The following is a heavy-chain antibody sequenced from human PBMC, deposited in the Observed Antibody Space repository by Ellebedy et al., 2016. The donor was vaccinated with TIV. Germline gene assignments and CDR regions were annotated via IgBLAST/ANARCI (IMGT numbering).Heavy chain of an antibody. D-gene: IGHD2-15*01. Sequence: ASVKVSXXASGYTFTSYGISWVRQAPGQGLEWMGWISAYNGNTNYAQKLQGRVTMTTDTSTSTAYMELRSLRSDDTAVYYCARGADVVVELYYFDYWGQGTLVTVSS. J-gene: IGHJ4*02. V-gene: IGHV1-18*01. CDR3: ARGADVVVELYYFDY. CDR1: GYTFTSYG. CDR2: ISAYNGNT.